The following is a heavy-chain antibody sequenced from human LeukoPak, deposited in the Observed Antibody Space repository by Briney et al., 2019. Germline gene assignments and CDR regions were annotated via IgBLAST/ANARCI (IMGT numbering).Heavy chain of an antibody. Sequence: PGGSLRLSCATSGFTFISHEMSWLRQAPGKGLQWIAYISSRADTIYYAESVKGRFTVSRDYSKDSLHLQMTSLRAEDTAVYYCMSAFDYGPLNPFHFWAQGTRVAVSS. CDR2: ISSRADTI. V-gene: IGHV3-48*03. J-gene: IGHJ4*02. CDR3: MSAFDYGPLNPFHF. D-gene: IGHD4-17*01. CDR1: GFTFISHE.